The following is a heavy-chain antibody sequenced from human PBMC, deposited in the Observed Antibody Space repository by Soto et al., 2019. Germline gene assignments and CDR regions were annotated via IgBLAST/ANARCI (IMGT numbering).Heavy chain of an antibody. CDR3: ARAAKTYYYDSSGYYYTFDI. CDR2: IYCSGST. D-gene: IGHD3-22*01. V-gene: IGHV4-30-4*01. Sequence: QVQLQESGPGLVKPSQTLSLTCTVSGGSISSGDSYWSWIRQPPGRGLEWIGYIYCSGSTYYTQYLKSRVTISVDTSKNQFSLKLSSVTAADTAVYYCARAAKTYYYDSSGYYYTFDIWGQGTMVTVSS. CDR1: GGSISSGDSY. J-gene: IGHJ3*02.